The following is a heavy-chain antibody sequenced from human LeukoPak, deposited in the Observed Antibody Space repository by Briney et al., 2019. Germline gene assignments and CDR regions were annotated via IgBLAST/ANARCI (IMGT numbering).Heavy chain of an antibody. CDR1: GYTFTSYY. CDR3: ARELGGYSYYDFWSGYPQDYYYGMDV. Sequence: GASVKGSCKASGYTFTSYYMHWVRQAPGQGLEWMGIINPSGGSTSYAQKFQGRVTMTRDTSTSTVYMELSSLRSEDTAVYYCARELGGYSYYDFWSGYPQDYYYGMDVWGQGTTVTVSS. D-gene: IGHD3-3*01. J-gene: IGHJ6*02. CDR2: INPSGGST. V-gene: IGHV1-46*01.